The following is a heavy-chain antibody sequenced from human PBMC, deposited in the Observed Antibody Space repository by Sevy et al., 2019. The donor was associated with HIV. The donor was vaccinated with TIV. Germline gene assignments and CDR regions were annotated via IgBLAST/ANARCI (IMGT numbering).Heavy chain of an antibody. CDR2: IYYSGST. V-gene: IGHV4-30-4*01. Sequence: SETLSLTCTVSGGSISSGDYYWSWIRQPPGKGLEWIGYIYYSGSTYYNPSLKSRVTISVDTSKNQFSLKQSSVTAADTAVYYCARSDILVPNYYGSGSHIGFDPWGQGTLVTVSS. J-gene: IGHJ5*02. D-gene: IGHD3-10*01. CDR3: ARSDILVPNYYGSGSHIGFDP. CDR1: GGSISSGDYY.